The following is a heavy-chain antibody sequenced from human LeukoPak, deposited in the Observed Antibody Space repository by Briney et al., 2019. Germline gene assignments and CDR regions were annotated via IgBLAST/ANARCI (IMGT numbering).Heavy chain of an antibody. CDR3: ARNSLPNYDILTGYLQPADY. CDR1: GYTFTSYY. J-gene: IGHJ4*02. D-gene: IGHD3-9*01. Sequence: ASVKVSCKASGYTFTSYYMHWVRQAPGQGLEWMGIINPSGGSTSYAQKFQGRVTMTRDTSTSTVYMELSSPRSEDTAVYYCARNSLPNYDILTGYLQPADYWGQGTLVTVSS. CDR2: INPSGGST. V-gene: IGHV1-46*01.